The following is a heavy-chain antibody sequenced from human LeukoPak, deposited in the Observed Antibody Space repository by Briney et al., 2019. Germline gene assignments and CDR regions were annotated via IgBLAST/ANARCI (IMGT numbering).Heavy chain of an antibody. Sequence: SETLSLTCAVYGGSFSGYYWSWIRQPPGKGREWIGEINHSGSTNYNPSLKSRVTISVDTSKNQFSLKLSSVTVADTAVYYCARGHLSYYYDSSGYYLVWGIHDYWGQGTLVTVSS. CDR2: INHSGST. CDR1: GGSFSGYY. V-gene: IGHV4-34*01. CDR3: ARGHLSYYYDSSGYYLVWGIHDY. J-gene: IGHJ4*02. D-gene: IGHD3-22*01.